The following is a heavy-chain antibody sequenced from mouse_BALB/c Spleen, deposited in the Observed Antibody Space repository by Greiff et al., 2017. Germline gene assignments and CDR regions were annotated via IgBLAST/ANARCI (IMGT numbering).Heavy chain of an antibody. CDR2: INPSNGGT. V-gene: IGHV1S81*02. D-gene: IGHD2-2*01. CDR1: GYTFTSYY. CDR3: TRDGYGYDHAMDY. Sequence: QVQLQQSGAELVKPGASVKLSCKASGYTFTSYYMYWVKQRPGQGLEWIGGINPSNGGTNFNEKFKSKATLTVDKSSSTAYMQLSSLTSEDSAVYYCTRDGYGYDHAMDYWGQGTSVTVSS. J-gene: IGHJ4*01.